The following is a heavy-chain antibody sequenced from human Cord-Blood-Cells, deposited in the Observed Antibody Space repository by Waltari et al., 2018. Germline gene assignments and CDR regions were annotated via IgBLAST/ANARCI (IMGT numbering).Heavy chain of an antibody. CDR1: GGSFSGYY. J-gene: IGHJ4*02. Sequence: QVQLQQWGAGLLKPSENMSHTCSVYGGSFSGYYCSWIRQLPGKGLVWIREIAHRESTKYNTCLQSLVTRAVDTTMNQFSLKLSSVTAADTAVYYCARGKPPSSSIDYWGQGTLVTVSS. D-gene: IGHD6-6*01. CDR3: ARGKPPSSSIDY. CDR2: IAHREST. V-gene: IGHV4-34*01.